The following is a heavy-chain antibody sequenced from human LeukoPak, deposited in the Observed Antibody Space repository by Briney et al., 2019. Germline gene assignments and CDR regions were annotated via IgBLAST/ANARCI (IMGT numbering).Heavy chain of an antibody. CDR2: ISGSGGST. CDR3: AKWGIVVVPAASV. J-gene: IGHJ6*02. D-gene: IGHD2-2*01. CDR1: GITFSSYA. Sequence: PGASLRLSCAASGITFSSYAMSWVRQAPGKGLEWVSGISGSGGSTYYADSVKGRFTFSRDNSKNTLYLQMNSLRAEDTAVYYCAKWGIVVVPAASVWGQGTTVTVSS. V-gene: IGHV3-23*01.